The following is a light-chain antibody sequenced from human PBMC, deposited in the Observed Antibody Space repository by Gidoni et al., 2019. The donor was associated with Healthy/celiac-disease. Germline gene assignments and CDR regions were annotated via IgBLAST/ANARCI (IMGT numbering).Light chain of an antibody. CDR3: QVWDSSSDHVV. J-gene: IGLJ2*01. Sequence: SYVLTQPPSVSVAPGKTARITCGGNNSGSKSVHWYQQKPGQAPVLVIYSDSDRPSGIPERFSGSNSGNTATLTISRVEAGDEADYYCQVWDSSSDHVVFGGGTKLTVL. V-gene: IGLV3-21*04. CDR2: SDS. CDR1: NSGSKS.